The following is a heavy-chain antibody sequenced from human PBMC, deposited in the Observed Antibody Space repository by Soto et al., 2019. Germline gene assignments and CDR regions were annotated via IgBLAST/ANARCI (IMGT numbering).Heavy chain of an antibody. CDR2: IKSKISGGTI. J-gene: IGHJ4*02. Sequence: GGSLRLSCAASGFTFSNAWMSWVRQAPGKGLEWVGRIKSKISGGTIDYAAPVKGRFTISREDSKNTLYLQMNSLKTEDTAVYYCATGGYSYGTYYFDYWGQGTLVTVSS. CDR3: ATGGYSYGTYYFDY. D-gene: IGHD5-18*01. V-gene: IGHV3-15*01. CDR1: GFTFSNAW.